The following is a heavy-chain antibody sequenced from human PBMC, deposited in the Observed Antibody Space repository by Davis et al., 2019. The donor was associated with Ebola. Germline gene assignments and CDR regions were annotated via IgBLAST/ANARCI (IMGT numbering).Heavy chain of an antibody. Sequence: ASVKVSCKASGYTFTSYAMNWVRQAPGQGLEWMGWINTNTGNPTYAQGFTGRFVFSLDTSVSTAYLQISSLKAEDTAVYYCARGGRVLRFLESTSGFDYWGQGTLVTVSS. CDR3: ARGGRVLRFLESTSGFDY. CDR1: GYTFTSYA. CDR2: INTNTGNP. V-gene: IGHV7-4-1*02. D-gene: IGHD3-3*01. J-gene: IGHJ4*02.